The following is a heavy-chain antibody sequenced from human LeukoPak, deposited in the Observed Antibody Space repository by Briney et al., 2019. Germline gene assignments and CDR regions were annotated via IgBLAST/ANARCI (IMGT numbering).Heavy chain of an antibody. Sequence: GRSLRLSCAASGLTFSSYAMHWVRQAPGKGLEWVAVISYDGSNKYYADSVKGRFTISRDNSKNTLYLQMNSLRAEDTAVYYCARSPAVVEAWFDPWGQGTLVTVSS. CDR3: ARSPAVVEAWFDP. CDR2: ISYDGSNK. J-gene: IGHJ5*02. V-gene: IGHV3-30-3*01. D-gene: IGHD2-2*01. CDR1: GLTFSSYA.